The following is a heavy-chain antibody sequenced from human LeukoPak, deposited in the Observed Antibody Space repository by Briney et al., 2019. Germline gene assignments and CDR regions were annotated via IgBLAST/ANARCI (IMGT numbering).Heavy chain of an antibody. CDR1: GGTFSSYA. V-gene: IGHV1-69*05. CDR2: IIPIFGRA. Sequence: SVKVSCKASGGTFSSYAISWVRQAPGQGLEWMGRIIPIFGRANYAQKFQGRVTITTDESTSTAYMELSSLRSEDTAVYYCAREGAPGDDILTGYTVLYAFDIWGQGTMVTVSS. D-gene: IGHD3-9*01. J-gene: IGHJ3*02. CDR3: AREGAPGDDILTGYTVLYAFDI.